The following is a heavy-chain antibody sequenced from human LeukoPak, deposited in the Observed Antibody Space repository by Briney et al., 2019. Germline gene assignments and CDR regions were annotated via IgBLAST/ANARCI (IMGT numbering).Heavy chain of an antibody. J-gene: IGHJ4*02. Sequence: PGGSLRLSCAASGFTFSSYEMNWVRQAPGKGLEWVSYISSSGSTIYYADSVKGRLTISRDNAKNSLYLQMNSLRAEDTAVYYCARDRGGLYGLDYWGQGTLVTVSS. D-gene: IGHD2-2*02. V-gene: IGHV3-48*03. CDR3: ARDRGGLYGLDY. CDR1: GFTFSSYE. CDR2: ISSSGSTI.